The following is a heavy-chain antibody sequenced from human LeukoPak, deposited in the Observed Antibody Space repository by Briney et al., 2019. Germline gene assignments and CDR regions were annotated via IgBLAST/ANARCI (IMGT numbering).Heavy chain of an antibody. D-gene: IGHD3-16*01. CDR3: ARYFYDYVRGTNAFDI. CDR2: IYYSGST. V-gene: IGHV4-59*01. CDR1: GGSISSYY. Sequence: SETLSLIYSLSGGSISSYYWSWIRQPPGKGLEWIGYIYYSGSTNYNPSLKSRVTISVDSSKNQFSLKLSSVTAADTAVYYCARYFYDYVRGTNAFDIWGQGTMVTVSS. J-gene: IGHJ3*02.